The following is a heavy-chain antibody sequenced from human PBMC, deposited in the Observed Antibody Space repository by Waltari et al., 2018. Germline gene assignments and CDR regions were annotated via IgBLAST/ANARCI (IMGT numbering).Heavy chain of an antibody. CDR1: AGSFSGYY. CDR2: INHSGST. V-gene: IGHV4-34*01. CDR3: AGRYRNYYYYYYMDV. Sequence: QVQLQQRGAGLLKPPATLSFTCAVYAGSFSGYYCTWLRQTPGKGLEWIGEINHSGSTNYNPSLKSRVTISVDTSKNQFSLKLSSVTAADTAVYYCAGRYRNYYYYYYMDVWGKGTTVTVSS. J-gene: IGHJ6*03. D-gene: IGHD2-2*02.